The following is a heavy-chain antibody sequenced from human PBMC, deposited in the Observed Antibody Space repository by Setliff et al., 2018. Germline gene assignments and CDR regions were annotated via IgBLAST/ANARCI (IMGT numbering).Heavy chain of an antibody. CDR1: GYTLTELS. J-gene: IGHJ4*02. CDR2: FDPEDGET. Sequence: ASVKVSCKVSGYTLTELSMHWVRQAPGKGLEWMGGFDPEDGETIYAQKFQGRVTMTEDTSTDTAYMELSNLRSEDTAVYYCARSDSSGYYFDYWGQGTLVTVSS. CDR3: ARSDSSGYYFDY. V-gene: IGHV1-24*01. D-gene: IGHD3-22*01.